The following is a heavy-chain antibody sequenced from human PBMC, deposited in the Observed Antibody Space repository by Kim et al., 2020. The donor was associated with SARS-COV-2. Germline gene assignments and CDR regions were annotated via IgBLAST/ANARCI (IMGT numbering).Heavy chain of an antibody. J-gene: IGHJ4*02. Sequence: ASVKVSCKASGYTFTSYYMHWVRQAPGQGLEWMGIINPSGGSTSYAQKFQGRVTMTRDTSTSTVYMELSSLRSEDTAVYYCARGMYGSGTPFPFFDYWGQGTLVTVSS. CDR3: ARGMYGSGTPFPFFDY. V-gene: IGHV1-46*01. CDR2: INPSGGST. CDR1: GYTFTSYY. D-gene: IGHD3-10*01.